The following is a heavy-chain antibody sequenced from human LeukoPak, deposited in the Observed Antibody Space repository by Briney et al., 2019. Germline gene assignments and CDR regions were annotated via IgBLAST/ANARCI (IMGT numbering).Heavy chain of an antibody. CDR2: IYYSGST. CDR3: AREVVGVRY. V-gene: IGHV4-39*07. CDR1: GGSISSSYYY. D-gene: IGHD1-26*01. J-gene: IGHJ4*02. Sequence: SETLSLTCTVSGGSISSSYYYWGWIRQPPGKGLEWIGSIYYSGSTYYNPSLKSRVTISVDTSKNQFSLKLSSVTAADTAVYYCAREVVGVRYWGQGTLVTVSS.